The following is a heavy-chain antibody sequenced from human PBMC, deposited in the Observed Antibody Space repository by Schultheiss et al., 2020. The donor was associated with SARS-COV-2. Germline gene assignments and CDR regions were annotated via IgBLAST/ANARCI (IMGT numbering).Heavy chain of an antibody. D-gene: IGHD2-2*02. Sequence: SETLSLTCTVSGGSISSSSYYWGWIRQPPGKGLEWIGEINHSGSTNYNPSLKSRVTISVDTSKNQFSLKLSSVTAADTAVYYCASVGYCSSTSCYTDWFDPWGQGTLVTVSS. CDR3: ASVGYCSSTSCYTDWFDP. J-gene: IGHJ5*02. CDR1: GGSISSSSYY. V-gene: IGHV4-39*07. CDR2: INHSGST.